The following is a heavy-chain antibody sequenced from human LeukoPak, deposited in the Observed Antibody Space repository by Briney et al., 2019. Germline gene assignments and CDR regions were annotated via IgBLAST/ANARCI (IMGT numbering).Heavy chain of an antibody. J-gene: IGHJ6*02. CDR3: ARHLGFSDV. CDR1: GGSISSSSYY. V-gene: IGHV4-39*01. Sequence: SETLSLTCTVSGGSISSSSYYWGWIRQPPGKGLEWIGSIYYSGSTYYNPSLKSRVTISVDTSKNQFSLKLSSVTAADTAVYYCARHLGFSDVWGQGTTVTVPS. CDR2: IYYSGST.